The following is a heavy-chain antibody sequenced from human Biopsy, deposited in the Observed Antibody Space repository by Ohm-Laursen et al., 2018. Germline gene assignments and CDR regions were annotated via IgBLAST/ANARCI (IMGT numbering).Heavy chain of an antibody. D-gene: IGHD1-14*01. CDR3: TRKPNSLYYFDH. CDR2: MHHSGPT. J-gene: IGHJ4*02. V-gene: IGHV4-31*03. CDR1: GDSISSDYY. Sequence: SETLSLTCTASGDSISSDYYWTWIRQVPGEGLEWIAYMHHSGPTYTYYNPSLKSRVAISVEVSKNQFSLKVSSVTAADTAVYFCTRKPNSLYYFDHWGQGTLVTASS.